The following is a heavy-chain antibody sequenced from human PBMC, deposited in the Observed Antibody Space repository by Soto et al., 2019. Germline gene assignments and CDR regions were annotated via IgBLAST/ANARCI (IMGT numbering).Heavy chain of an antibody. J-gene: IGHJ5*02. D-gene: IGHD3-3*01. Sequence: VASVKVSCTASGYMFTAYGISWVRQAPGQGLEWMGWISAHNGNTSYAQNFQGRLTMITDTSTTTAYMELRSLRSDDTAVYYCARDQYHFWSVYHLDHWGQGTLVTVSS. V-gene: IGHV1-18*04. CDR1: GYMFTAYG. CDR2: ISAHNGNT. CDR3: ARDQYHFWSVYHLDH.